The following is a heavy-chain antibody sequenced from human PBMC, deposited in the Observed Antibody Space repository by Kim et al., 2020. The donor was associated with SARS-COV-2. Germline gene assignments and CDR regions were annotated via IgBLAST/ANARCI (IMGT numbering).Heavy chain of an antibody. V-gene: IGHV6-1*01. D-gene: IGHD3-16*01. J-gene: IGHJ4*02. CDR3: ARDRRSLLPFDY. CDR2: TYYRSKWYS. Sequence: SQTLSLTCVISGDSVSGNGVAWNWIRQSPSRGLEWLGRTYYRSKWYSDYGVSVKSRITFNADTSKNQFSLQLTSVTPEDTAVYYYARDRRSLLPFDYWGQ. CDR1: GDSVSGNGVA.